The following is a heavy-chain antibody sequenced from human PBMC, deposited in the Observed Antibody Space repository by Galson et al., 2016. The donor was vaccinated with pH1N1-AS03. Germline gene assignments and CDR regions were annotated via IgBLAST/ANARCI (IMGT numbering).Heavy chain of an antibody. J-gene: IGHJ4*02. CDR2: ITWNSDSI. D-gene: IGHD3-22*01. V-gene: IGHV3-9*01. CDR1: GFTFDDYA. Sequence: SLRLSCAASGFTFDDYAMHWVRLAPGKGLEWVSGITWNSDSIGYADSVKGRFTISRDNSNNRLYLQMNSLRSEDTAVYYCARDAPPPGDSDSSGIFDHWGQGTLVTVSS. CDR3: ARDAPPPGDSDSSGIFDH.